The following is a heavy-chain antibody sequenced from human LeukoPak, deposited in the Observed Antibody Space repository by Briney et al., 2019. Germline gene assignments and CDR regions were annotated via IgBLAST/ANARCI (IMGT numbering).Heavy chain of an antibody. CDR3: TRGSPVVYFDF. Sequence: PGGSLRLSCAASGFTFSSYAMNWVRQAPGKGLEWVSSISGSGGRTYYADSVKGRFTISRDNSKNTLYLQMDSLRAEDTAVYYCTRGSPVVYFDFWGQGTLVTVSS. CDR2: ISGSGGRT. J-gene: IGHJ4*02. CDR1: GFTFSSYA. V-gene: IGHV3-23*01.